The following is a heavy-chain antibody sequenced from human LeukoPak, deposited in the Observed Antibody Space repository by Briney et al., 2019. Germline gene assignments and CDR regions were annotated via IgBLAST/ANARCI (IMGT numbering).Heavy chain of an antibody. Sequence: GGPLDLSCAPSGFTFSSYGSHWVRQPPARGLEWGAFIRYDGSNKYYADSVKGRFTISRDNSKNTLYLQMNSLRVEDTAVYFCAKCLLLRSDDYAPFDYWGQGTLVTVSS. CDR2: IRYDGSNK. D-gene: IGHD4-17*01. V-gene: IGHV3-30*02. J-gene: IGHJ4*02. CDR3: AKCLLLRSDDYAPFDY. CDR1: GFTFSSYG.